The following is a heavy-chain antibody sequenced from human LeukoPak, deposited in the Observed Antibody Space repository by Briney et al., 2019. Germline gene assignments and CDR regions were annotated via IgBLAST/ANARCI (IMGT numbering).Heavy chain of an antibody. J-gene: IGHJ3*02. V-gene: IGHV3-30*02. D-gene: IGHD1-26*01. CDR2: IRYDGSNK. CDR1: GFIFSTYG. Sequence: GGSPRLSCAASGFIFSTYGMHWVRQAPGKGLEWVAFIRYDGSNKYYADSVKGRFTISRDNSKNTLYLQMNSLRAEDTAVYYCAKDAEYSGSYGAFDIWGQGTMVTVSS. CDR3: AKDAEYSGSYGAFDI.